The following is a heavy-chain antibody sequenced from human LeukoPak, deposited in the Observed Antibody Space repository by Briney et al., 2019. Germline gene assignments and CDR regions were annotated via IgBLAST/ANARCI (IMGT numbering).Heavy chain of an antibody. CDR3: ARGISGTVSAGTV. V-gene: IGHV4-61*02. Sequence: SETLSLTCTVSGGSITSGSYYWTWLRQPAGKELEWTGRIHTSGSAKYNPSLESRVTISIDRSKSQFSLDLSSVTAADTAVYYCARGISGTVSAGTVWGQGTLVTVSS. CDR2: IHTSGSA. D-gene: IGHD4-11*01. J-gene: IGHJ4*02. CDR1: GGSITSGSYY.